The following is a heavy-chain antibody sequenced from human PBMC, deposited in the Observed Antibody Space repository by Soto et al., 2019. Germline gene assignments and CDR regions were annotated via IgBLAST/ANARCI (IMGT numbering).Heavy chain of an antibody. D-gene: IGHD3-22*01. V-gene: IGHV2-5*02. CDR2: IYWDDDK. CDR3: THSYYYDSSGSTLDY. CDR1: GFSLSTSGVG. Sequence: QITLKESGPTLVKPTQTLTLTCTFSGFSLSTSGVGVGWIRQPPGKALEWLALIYWDDDKRYSPSLKSRLTITKDTSKNQVVLTMTNMDPVDTATYYCTHSYYYDSSGSTLDYWGQGTLVTVSS. J-gene: IGHJ4*02.